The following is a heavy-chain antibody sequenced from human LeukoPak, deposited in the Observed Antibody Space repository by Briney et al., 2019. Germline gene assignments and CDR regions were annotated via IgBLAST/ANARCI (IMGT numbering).Heavy chain of an antibody. CDR2: IYPGDSDT. J-gene: IGHJ4*02. V-gene: IGHV5-51*01. CDR3: ATSVGDYVEGAFDY. D-gene: IGHD4-17*01. Sequence: RGESLEISCKGSGYSFTSYWIGWVRQMPGKGLEWMGIIYPGDSDTRYSPSFQGQVTISADKSISNAYLQWSSLKASDTAMYYCATSVGDYVEGAFDYWGQGTLVTVSS. CDR1: GYSFTSYW.